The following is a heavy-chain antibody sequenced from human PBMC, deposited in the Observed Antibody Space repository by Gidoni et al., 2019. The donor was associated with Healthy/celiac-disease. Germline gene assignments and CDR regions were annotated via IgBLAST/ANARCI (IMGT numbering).Heavy chain of an antibody. J-gene: IGHJ1*01. D-gene: IGHD6-19*01. Sequence: QVQLVQSGAAVKKPGASVKVSCKASGYTFTGYYMHWVRQAPGQGLEWMGWINPNSGGTNDAQKFQSRVTMTRDTSISTDYMELSRLRSDDTAVYYCARQEGGSSGWRYAGYFQHWGQGTLVTVSS. CDR1: GYTFTGYY. CDR3: ARQEGGSSGWRYAGYFQH. CDR2: INPNSGGT. V-gene: IGHV1-2*02.